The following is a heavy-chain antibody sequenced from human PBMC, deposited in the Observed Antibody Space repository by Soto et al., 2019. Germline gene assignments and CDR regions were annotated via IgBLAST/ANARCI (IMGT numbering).Heavy chain of an antibody. CDR1: GFTFSSYA. J-gene: IGHJ4*02. V-gene: IGHV3-30-3*01. D-gene: IGHD5-18*01. CDR2: ISYDGSNK. CDR3: AREVDTAMVKVDYFDY. Sequence: GGSLRLSCAASGFTFSSYAMHWVRQAPGKGLEWVAVISYDGSNKYYADSVKGRFTISRDNSKNTLYLQMNSLRAEDTAVYYCAREVDTAMVKVDYFDYWGQGTLVTVSS.